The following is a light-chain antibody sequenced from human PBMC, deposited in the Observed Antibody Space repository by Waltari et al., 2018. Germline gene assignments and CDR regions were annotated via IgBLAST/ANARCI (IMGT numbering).Light chain of an antibody. Sequence: QSVLTQPPSVSGAPGQRVTISCTGNSSNIGTGYEVHWYQQFPGTAPRLLIFDNRNRPSGAPDRFSGSKSGTSASLAITGLQAEDEADYYCQSYDISLNGWVFGGGTKLTVL. V-gene: IGLV1-40*01. CDR2: DNR. J-gene: IGLJ3*02. CDR1: SSNIGTGYE. CDR3: QSYDISLNGWV.